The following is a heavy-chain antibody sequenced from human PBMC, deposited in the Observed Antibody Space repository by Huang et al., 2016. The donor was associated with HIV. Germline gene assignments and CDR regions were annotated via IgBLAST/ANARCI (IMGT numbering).Heavy chain of an antibody. J-gene: IGHJ4*02. CDR2: IRVGGDAV. V-gene: IGHV3-11*01. D-gene: IGHD2-21*02. Sequence: QAQLVESGGGLVKPGGSLRLSCAASGFPFSDYYMSGIRQAQGKGRGCLAYIRVGGDAVYYADSVKGLFAIARENANQSLYIQLSSLRPEDTSMFYCAKGGGAYCGADCYELDSWGQGILVIVSS. CDR3: AKGGGAYCGADCYELDS. CDR1: GFPFSDYY.